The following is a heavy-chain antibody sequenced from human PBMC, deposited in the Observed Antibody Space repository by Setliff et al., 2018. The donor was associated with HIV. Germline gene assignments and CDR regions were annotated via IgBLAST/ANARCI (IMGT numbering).Heavy chain of an antibody. Sequence: SETLSLTCGVFGGSFSGSYWSWIRQSPGKGLEWIGEINHSGSPNYNPSLKSRVTISVDTSNNQFTLRLKSVTAADTAVYYCARSPSYRSSWEYYFDYWGQGILVTVSS. D-gene: IGHD6-13*01. CDR2: INHSGSP. CDR3: ARSPSYRSSWEYYFDY. V-gene: IGHV4-34*01. J-gene: IGHJ4*02. CDR1: GGSFSGSY.